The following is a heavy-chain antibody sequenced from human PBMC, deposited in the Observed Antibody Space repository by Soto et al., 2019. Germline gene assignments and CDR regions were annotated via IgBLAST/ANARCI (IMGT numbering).Heavy chain of an antibody. CDR3: ARVPYSSGWYAPTNYFDF. CDR1: GGSISSYY. V-gene: IGHV4-59*01. J-gene: IGHJ4*02. CDR2: IYYSGST. D-gene: IGHD6-19*01. Sequence: SETLSLTCTVSGGSISSYYWSWIRQPPGKGLEWIGYIYYSGSTNYNPSLKSRVTISVDTSKNQFSLKLSSVTAADTAVYYCARVPYSSGWYAPTNYFDFWGPGPLVTVSS.